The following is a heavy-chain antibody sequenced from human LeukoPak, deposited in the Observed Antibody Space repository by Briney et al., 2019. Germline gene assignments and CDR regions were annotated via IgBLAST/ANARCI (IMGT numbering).Heavy chain of an antibody. CDR3: ASEVDTSYYFDY. Sequence: SQTLSLACTVSGGSISSGGYYWSWIRQHPGKGLEWIGYIYYSGSTYYNPSLKSRVTISVDTSKNQFSLKLSSVTAADTAVYYCASEVDTSYYFDYWGQGTLVTVSS. V-gene: IGHV4-31*03. J-gene: IGHJ4*02. CDR2: IYYSGST. CDR1: GGSISSGGYY. D-gene: IGHD5-18*01.